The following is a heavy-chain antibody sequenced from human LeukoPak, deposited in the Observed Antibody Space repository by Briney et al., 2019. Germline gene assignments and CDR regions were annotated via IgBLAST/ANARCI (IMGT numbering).Heavy chain of an antibody. D-gene: IGHD3-22*01. J-gene: IGHJ4*02. CDR3: AKSTRPYYYDSSGSPDY. CDR2: IYSGGST. CDR1: RFTVSSNY. V-gene: IGHV3-66*01. Sequence: PGGSLRLSCAASRFTVSSNYMTWVRQAAGKGLEWVSVIYSGGSTYYADSVKGRFTISRDNSKNTLYLQMNSLRAEDTAVYYCAKSTRPYYYDSSGSPDYWGQGTLVTVSS.